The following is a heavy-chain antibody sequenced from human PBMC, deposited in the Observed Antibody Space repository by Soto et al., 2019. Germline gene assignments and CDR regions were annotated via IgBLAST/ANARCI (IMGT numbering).Heavy chain of an antibody. CDR1: GFTFSSYA. Sequence: GGSLRLSCAASGFTFSSYAMHWVRQAPGKGLEWVAVISYDGSNKYYADSVKGRFTISRDNSKNTLYLQMNSLRAEDTAVYYCAREVFPFGYGQMGYYYGMDVWGQGTTVTVSS. D-gene: IGHD2-21*01. CDR2: ISYDGSNK. J-gene: IGHJ6*02. V-gene: IGHV3-30-3*01. CDR3: AREVFPFGYGQMGYYYGMDV.